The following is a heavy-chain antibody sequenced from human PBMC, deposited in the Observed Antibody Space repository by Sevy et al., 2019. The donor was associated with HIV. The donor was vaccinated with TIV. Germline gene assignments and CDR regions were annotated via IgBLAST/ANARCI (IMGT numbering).Heavy chain of an antibody. CDR3: TGATVFGATWFDP. Sequence: GGSLRLSCAASGYTFNNAWMSWVRQAPGKGLEWLGRIKSKTDGGSAKYASPVKGRFSISRDDSKSTLYLQMNRLRTEDTGAYYCTGATVFGATWFDPWGQGALVTVSS. J-gene: IGHJ5*02. CDR1: GYTFNNAW. D-gene: IGHD3-3*01. V-gene: IGHV3-15*01. CDR2: IKSKTDGGSA.